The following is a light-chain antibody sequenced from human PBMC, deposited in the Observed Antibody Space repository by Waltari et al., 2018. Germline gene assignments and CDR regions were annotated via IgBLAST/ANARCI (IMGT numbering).Light chain of an antibody. Sequence: EIVLTQSPGTLSLSPGERATLSCRASQSVGRSLAWYQQKPGQAPRLLIYDTAIRATGTPGRLRGSGSGTYFSLAISSLEPEDFAVYFCQHYVNLPVAFGQGTKVEI. CDR1: QSVGRS. CDR3: QHYVNLPVA. CDR2: DTA. J-gene: IGKJ1*01. V-gene: IGKV3-20*01.